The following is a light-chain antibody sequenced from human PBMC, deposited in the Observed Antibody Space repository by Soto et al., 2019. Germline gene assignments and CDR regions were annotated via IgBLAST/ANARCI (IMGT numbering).Light chain of an antibody. Sequence: DIQMTQSPSSLSASVGDRVTITCRASQDINKCLAWYQQKPGKVPELLIYAVSSLQSGVPPRFSGSGSETVFTLTISSLQPEDVATYYCQKYDSDPYTFGQGTKLEIK. CDR1: QDINKC. CDR3: QKYDSDPYT. J-gene: IGKJ2*01. CDR2: AVS. V-gene: IGKV1-27*01.